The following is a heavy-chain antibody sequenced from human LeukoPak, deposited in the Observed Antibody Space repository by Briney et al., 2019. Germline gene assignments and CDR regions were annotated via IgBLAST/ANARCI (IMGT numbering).Heavy chain of an antibody. V-gene: IGHV3-21*01. J-gene: IGHJ6*03. CDR2: ISGSSSYI. CDR1: GFIFSDYS. Sequence: PGGSLRLSCAASGFIFSDYSMNWVRQAPGKGLEWVSSISGSSSYIYYADSVKGRFTISRDNAKKLLYLQMNSLRAEDTAVYYCARSPDYYYMDVWGKGTMVTVSS. CDR3: ARSPDYYYMDV.